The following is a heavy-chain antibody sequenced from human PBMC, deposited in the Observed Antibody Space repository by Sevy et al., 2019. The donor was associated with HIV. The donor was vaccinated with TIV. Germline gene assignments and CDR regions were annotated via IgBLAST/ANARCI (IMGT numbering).Heavy chain of an antibody. D-gene: IGHD4-17*01. V-gene: IGHV3-48*03. J-gene: IGHJ4*02. CDR1: GFSFSSYE. CDR2: ITSSGSTK. Sequence: GGSLRLSCAASGFSFSSYEMNWVRQAPGKGLEWFSFITSSGSTKHYSDSVRGRFTISRDNAKYSLSLQMNSLRAEDTAIYYCARDLPPSATTVAHFDYWGQGTLVTVSS. CDR3: ARDLPPSATTVAHFDY.